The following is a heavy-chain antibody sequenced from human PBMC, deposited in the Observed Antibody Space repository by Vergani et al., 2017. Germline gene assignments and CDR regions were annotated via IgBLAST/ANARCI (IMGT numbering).Heavy chain of an antibody. D-gene: IGHD3-22*01. CDR3: AKEGDSSGYYPPNDAFDI. CDR1: GFTFSSYA. J-gene: IGHJ3*02. V-gene: IGHV3-23*01. CDR2: ISGSGGST. Sequence: EVQLLESGGGLVQPGGSLRLSCAASGFTFSSYAMSWVRQAPGKGLEWVSAISGSGGSTYYADSVKGRFTISRDNSKNTLYLQMNSLRAEDTAVYYCAKEGDSSGYYPPNDAFDIWGQGTMVTVSS.